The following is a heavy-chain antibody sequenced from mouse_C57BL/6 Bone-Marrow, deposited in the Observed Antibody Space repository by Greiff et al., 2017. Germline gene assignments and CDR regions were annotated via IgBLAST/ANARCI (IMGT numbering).Heavy chain of an antibody. D-gene: IGHD1-2*01. CDR3: ARNGYLYAMDY. J-gene: IGHJ4*01. V-gene: IGHV1-52*01. Sequence: QVQLQQPGAELVRPGSSVKLSCKASGYTFISYWMHWVKQRPIQGLEWIGNIDPSDSETHYNQKFKDKATLTVDKSSSTAYMQLSSLTSEDSAVYYCARNGYLYAMDYWGQGTSVTVSS. CDR2: IDPSDSET. CDR1: GYTFISYW.